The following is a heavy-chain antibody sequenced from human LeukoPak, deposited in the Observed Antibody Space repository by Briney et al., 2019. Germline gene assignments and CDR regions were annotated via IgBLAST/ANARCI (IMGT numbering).Heavy chain of an antibody. V-gene: IGHV4-38-2*02. D-gene: IGHD6-13*01. Sequence: SETLSLTCTVSGYSISSGYYWGWMRQPPGKGLEWIGSIYHSGSTYYNPSLKSRVTISVDTSKNQFSLRLSSVTAADTAVYYCVRDGYSSSWYWFDPWGQGTLVTVSS. CDR2: IYHSGST. CDR1: GYSISSGYY. CDR3: VRDGYSSSWYWFDP. J-gene: IGHJ5*02.